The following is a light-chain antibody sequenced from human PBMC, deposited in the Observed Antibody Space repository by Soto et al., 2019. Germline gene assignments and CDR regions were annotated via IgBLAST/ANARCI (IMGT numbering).Light chain of an antibody. CDR3: QQYGSSVRT. V-gene: IGKV3-20*01. CDR1: QGVNSGS. J-gene: IGKJ1*01. Sequence: PGDRAILSCRASQGVNSGSLAWYQQRPGQAPRLLIYGATIRATGIPDKFSGSGSGTDFTLTISRLEPEDFAVYYCQQYGSSVRTFGQGTKVEIK. CDR2: GAT.